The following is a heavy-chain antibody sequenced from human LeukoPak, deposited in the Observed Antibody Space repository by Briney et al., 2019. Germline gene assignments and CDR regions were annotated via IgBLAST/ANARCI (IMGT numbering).Heavy chain of an antibody. CDR2: IYYSGST. V-gene: IGHV4-39*07. D-gene: IGHD2-21*02. CDR3: ARRTYCGGDCSNSD. J-gene: IGHJ4*02. Sequence: SETLSLTCIVSGGSISSNSYYWGWIRQPPGKGLEWIGSIYYSGSTYYNPSLKSRVTISVDASKNQFSLKLSSVTAADTAVYYCARRTYCGGDCSNSDWGQGTLVTVSS. CDR1: GGSISSNSYY.